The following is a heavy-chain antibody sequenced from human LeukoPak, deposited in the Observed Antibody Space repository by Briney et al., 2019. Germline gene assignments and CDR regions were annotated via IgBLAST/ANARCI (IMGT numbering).Heavy chain of an antibody. J-gene: IGHJ4*02. D-gene: IGHD3-10*01. CDR3: ARGPRGSGSYFNY. CDR2: INQDGSEK. Sequence: GGSLRLSCAASGFTFGIFWMGWVRQAPGKGLECVAYINQDGSEKYYVDSVKGRFTISRDNANNSLYLQMNSLRAEDTAVYYCARGPRGSGSYFNYWGQGTQVTVSS. V-gene: IGHV3-7*02. CDR1: GFTFGIFW.